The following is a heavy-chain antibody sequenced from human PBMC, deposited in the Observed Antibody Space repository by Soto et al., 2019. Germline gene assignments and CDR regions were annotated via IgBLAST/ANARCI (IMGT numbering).Heavy chain of an antibody. CDR1: GGSISSGGYY. J-gene: IGHJ6*02. CDR2: IYYSGST. D-gene: IGHD6-13*01. CDR3: ARDLASSSWYTGYYYGMDV. Sequence: TLSLTCTVSGGSISSGGYYWSWIRQHPGKGLEWIGYIYYSGSTYYNPSLKSRVTISVDTSKNQFSLKLSSVTAADTAVYYCARDLASSSWYTGYYYGMDVWGQGTTVTVSS. V-gene: IGHV4-31*03.